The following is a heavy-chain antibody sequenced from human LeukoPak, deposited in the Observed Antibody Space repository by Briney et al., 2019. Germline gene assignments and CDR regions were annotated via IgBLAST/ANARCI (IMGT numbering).Heavy chain of an antibody. CDR2: IIPIFGTA. V-gene: IGHV1-69*05. J-gene: IGHJ5*02. CDR1: GGTFSSYA. CDR3: ARAPIVIEVTSWFDP. D-gene: IGHD1-26*01. Sequence: WASVKVSCKASGGTFSSYAISWVRQAPGQGLEWMGGIIPIFGTANYAQKFQGRVTITTDESTSTAYMELSSLRSEDTAVYYCARAPIVIEVTSWFDPWGQGTLVTVSS.